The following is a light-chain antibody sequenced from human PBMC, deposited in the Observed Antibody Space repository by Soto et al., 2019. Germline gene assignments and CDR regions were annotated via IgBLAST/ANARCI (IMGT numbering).Light chain of an antibody. V-gene: IGKV1-9*01. CDR2: GAS. Sequence: DIQMTQSPSTLSASVEDRVTITCRASQGIRHYLAWYQQKPGKAPSLLMYGASTLQSGVPSRFSGSGSGTEFTLTISSLQPEDVATYFCQQVYGHPPAFGPGTRLEIK. J-gene: IGKJ5*01. CDR3: QQVYGHPPA. CDR1: QGIRHY.